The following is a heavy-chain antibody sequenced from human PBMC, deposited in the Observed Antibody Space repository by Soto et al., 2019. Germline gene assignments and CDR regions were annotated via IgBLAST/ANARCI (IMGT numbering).Heavy chain of an antibody. Sequence: GESLKISCNGSGYSFSSFWIGWVRQMPGKGLELIGIVYPGDSDIRYSPSFEGQVTMSADRSSSTAYLQWSSLKASDTAMYYCAKNTTYRFYGMDVWGQGTKVTVYS. V-gene: IGHV5-51*01. CDR3: AKNTTYRFYGMDV. J-gene: IGHJ6*02. CDR1: GYSFSSFW. D-gene: IGHD1-1*01. CDR2: VYPGDSDI.